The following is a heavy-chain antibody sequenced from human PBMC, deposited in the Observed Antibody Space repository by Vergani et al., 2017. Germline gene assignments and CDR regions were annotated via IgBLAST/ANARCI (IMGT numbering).Heavy chain of an antibody. CDR2: IIPIFGTA. D-gene: IGHD3-22*01. V-gene: IGHV1-69*12. Sequence: QVQLVQSGAEVKKPGSSVKVSCNASGGTFSSYALSWVRQAPGQGLEGMGGIIPIFGTANYAQKFQGRVTITADESTSTAYMELSSLRSEDTAVYYCASTYYYDSSGYYYDRDRYYYYYGMDVWGQGTTVTVSS. J-gene: IGHJ6*02. CDR3: ASTYYYDSSGYYYDRDRYYYYYGMDV. CDR1: GGTFSSYA.